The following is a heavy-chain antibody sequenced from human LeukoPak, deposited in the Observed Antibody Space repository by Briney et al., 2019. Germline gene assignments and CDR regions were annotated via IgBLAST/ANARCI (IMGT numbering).Heavy chain of an antibody. CDR2: INPNSGGT. CDR3: ASVYSGYDLAQLDY. D-gene: IGHD5-12*01. V-gene: IGHV1-2*02. J-gene: IGHJ4*02. Sequence: ASVKVSCKASVYTFIDYYIHWVRQAPGQGLEWMGWINPNSGGTNFAQKFQGRVTMTRVTSISTAYMELSRLTSDDTAVYYCASVYSGYDLAQLDYWGQGTPVTVSS. CDR1: VYTFIDYY.